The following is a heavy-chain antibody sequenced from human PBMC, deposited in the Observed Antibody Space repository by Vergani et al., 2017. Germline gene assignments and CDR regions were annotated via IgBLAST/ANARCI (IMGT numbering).Heavy chain of an antibody. CDR3: ARVEVYYDFWSGYWDYYYYGMDV. J-gene: IGHJ6*02. Sequence: EVQLVESGGGLVQPGGSLRLSCAASGFTFSSYWMHWVRQAPGKGLVWVSRINSDVSSTSYADSVKGRFTISRDNAKNTLYLQMNSLRAEDTAVYYCARVEVYYDFWSGYWDYYYYGMDVWGQGTTVTVSS. V-gene: IGHV3-74*02. CDR2: INSDVSST. CDR1: GFTFSSYW. D-gene: IGHD3-3*01.